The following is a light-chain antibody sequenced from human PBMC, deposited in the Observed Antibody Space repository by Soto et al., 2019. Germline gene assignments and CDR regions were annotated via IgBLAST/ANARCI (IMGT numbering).Light chain of an antibody. CDR2: DAS. CDR1: QSVSYSY. J-gene: IGKJ4*01. V-gene: IGKV3D-20*02. CDR3: QQRSNFT. Sequence: EIVLTQSPGTLSLSPGERATLSCRASQSVSYSYLAWYQQIPGQAPRLLIYDASSRATGIPDRFSGSGSATDFTLTISGLEPEDFAVYYCQQRSNFTFGGGTKVDIK.